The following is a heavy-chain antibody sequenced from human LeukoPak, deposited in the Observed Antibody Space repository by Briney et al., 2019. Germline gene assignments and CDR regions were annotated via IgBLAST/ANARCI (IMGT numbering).Heavy chain of an antibody. Sequence: GGSLRLSCAASGFTFSSYEMNWVRQAPGKGLEWVSYISSSGSTIYYADSVKGRFTISRDKAKNSLYLQMNSLRAEDTAVYYCARESSGVAFDYWGQGTLVTVSS. CDR2: ISSSGSTI. CDR1: GFTFSSYE. D-gene: IGHD2-15*01. CDR3: ARESSGVAFDY. V-gene: IGHV3-48*03. J-gene: IGHJ4*02.